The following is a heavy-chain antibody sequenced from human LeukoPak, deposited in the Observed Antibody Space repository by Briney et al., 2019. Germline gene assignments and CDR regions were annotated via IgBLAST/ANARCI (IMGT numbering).Heavy chain of an antibody. CDR3: ARRGYCSGGSCYAVRY. V-gene: IGHV4-34*01. J-gene: IGHJ4*02. Sequence: SETLSLTCAVYGGSFSGYYWRWIRQPPGKGLEWIGEINHSGSTNYNPSLKSRVTISVDTSKNQFSLKLSSVTAADTAVYYCARRGYCSGGSCYAVRYWGQGTLVTVSS. CDR2: INHSGST. D-gene: IGHD2-15*01. CDR1: GGSFSGYY.